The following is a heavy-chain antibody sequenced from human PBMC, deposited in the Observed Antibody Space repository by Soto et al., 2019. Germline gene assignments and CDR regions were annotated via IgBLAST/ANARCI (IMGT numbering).Heavy chain of an antibody. CDR3: AREAGTSRHASNWFDP. D-gene: IGHD6-19*01. J-gene: IGHJ5*02. Sequence: SXTLSLTCVISGDSVSSNSAAWNWIRQSPSRGLEWLGRTYYRSKWYNDYAVSVKSRITINPDTSKNQFSLQLNSVTPEDTAVYYCAREAGTSRHASNWFDPWGQGTLVTVS. CDR1: GDSVSSNSAA. CDR2: TYYRSKWYN. V-gene: IGHV6-1*01.